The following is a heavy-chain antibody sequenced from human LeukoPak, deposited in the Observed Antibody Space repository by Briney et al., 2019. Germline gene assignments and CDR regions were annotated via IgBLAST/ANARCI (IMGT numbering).Heavy chain of an antibody. J-gene: IGHJ4*02. CDR2: ISSSSSYI. CDR1: GFTFSSYS. CDR3: ARETFWSGYSAIGY. V-gene: IGHV3-21*01. Sequence: GGSLRLSCAASGFTFSSYSMNWVRQAPGKGLEWVSSISSSSSYIYYADSVKGRFTISRDNAKNSLYLQMNSLRAEDTAVYYCARETFWSGYSAIGYWGQGTLVTVSS. D-gene: IGHD3-3*01.